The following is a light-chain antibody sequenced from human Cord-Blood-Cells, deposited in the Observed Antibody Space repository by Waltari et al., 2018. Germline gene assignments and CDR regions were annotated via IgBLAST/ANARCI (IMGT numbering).Light chain of an antibody. CDR2: GAS. V-gene: IGKV3-20*01. Sequence: IMFRQSLVTRSLAAWGIALVCCSASQSVSSSYLAWYQQKPGQAPRLLIYGASSRATGIPDRFSGSGSGTDFTLTISRLEPEDFAVYYCQQYGSSPTFGGGTKVEIK. J-gene: IGKJ4*01. CDR3: QQYGSSPT. CDR1: QSVSSSY.